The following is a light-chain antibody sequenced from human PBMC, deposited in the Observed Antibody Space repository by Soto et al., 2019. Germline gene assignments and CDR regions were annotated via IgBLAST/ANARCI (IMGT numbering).Light chain of an antibody. J-gene: IGLJ1*01. Sequence: QSVLTQRASVSGSPGQSITISCTGTSSTVGGFNAVSWYQQHPGKAPKVIIYEGIKRPSGVSNRFSGSNSGSTASLTISGLQAEDEADYYCCSYVGATTYVFGTGTKVTVL. CDR2: EGI. V-gene: IGLV2-23*01. CDR3: CSYVGATTYV. CDR1: SSTVGGFNA.